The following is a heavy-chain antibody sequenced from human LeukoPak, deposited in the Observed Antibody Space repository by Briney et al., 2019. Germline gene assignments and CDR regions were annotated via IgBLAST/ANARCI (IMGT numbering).Heavy chain of an antibody. D-gene: IGHD1-26*01. CDR3: AREGGVGSSENDY. V-gene: IGHV3-7*01. Sequence: GGSLRLSCAASGFTFSTYWMSWVRQAPGKGLEWVANINQDGSEKFYVDSVKGRFTISRDNAKNSLYLQMNSLRAADTAVYYCAREGGVGSSENDYWGQGTLVTVSS. J-gene: IGHJ4*02. CDR2: INQDGSEK. CDR1: GFTFSTYW.